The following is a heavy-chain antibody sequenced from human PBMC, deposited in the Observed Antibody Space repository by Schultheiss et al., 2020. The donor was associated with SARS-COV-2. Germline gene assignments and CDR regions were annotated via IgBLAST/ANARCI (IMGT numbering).Heavy chain of an antibody. J-gene: IGHJ4*02. Sequence: GESLKISCKASGYTFTSYGISWVRQAPGQGLEWMGWISAYNGNTNYAQKLQGRVTMTTDTSTSTAYMELSSLRSEDTAVYYCARGGDVLLREGPFDYWGQGTLVTVSS. V-gene: IGHV1-18*01. D-gene: IGHD2-8*01. CDR1: GYTFTSYG. CDR2: ISAYNGNT. CDR3: ARGGDVLLREGPFDY.